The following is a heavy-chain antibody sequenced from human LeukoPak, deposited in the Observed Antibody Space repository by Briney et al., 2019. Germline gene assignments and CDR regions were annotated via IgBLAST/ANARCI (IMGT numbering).Heavy chain of an antibody. V-gene: IGHV3-23*01. CDR2: ISDSGGST. D-gene: IGHD5-18*01. J-gene: IGHJ4*02. CDR1: GFTVSNYA. CDR3: TKGTIWLPFDY. Sequence: PGGSLRLSCAASGFTVSNYAMSWARQAPGKGLECVSAISDSGGSTYYAASVKGRFTISRDNSKNTLYLKMNSLRAEDTAVYYCTKGTIWLPFDYWGQGTLVTVSS.